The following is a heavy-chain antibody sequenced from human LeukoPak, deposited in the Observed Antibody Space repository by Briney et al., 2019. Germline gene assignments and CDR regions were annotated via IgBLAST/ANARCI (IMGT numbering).Heavy chain of an antibody. D-gene: IGHD6-19*01. J-gene: IGHJ4*02. CDR3: VRDGWFDY. CDR1: GFTFSSYS. V-gene: IGHV3-74*01. Sequence: GGSLRLSCAASGFTFSSYSINWVRQAPGKGLVWVSTINSGGSSTNYADSVKGRFTISRDNAKNTLYLQMNSLRVEDTAVYYCVRDGWFDYWGQGTLVTVSS. CDR2: INSGGSST.